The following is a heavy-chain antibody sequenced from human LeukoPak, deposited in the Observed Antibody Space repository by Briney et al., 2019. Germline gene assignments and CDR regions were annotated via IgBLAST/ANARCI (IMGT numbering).Heavy chain of an antibody. CDR1: GYTFTSYG. J-gene: IGHJ4*02. CDR3: ARGLPGTTITGSFDY. D-gene: IGHD5-24*01. V-gene: IGHV1-18*01. CDR2: ISAYNGNT. Sequence: ASVKVSCKASGYTFTSYGISWVRQAPGQGLEWMGWISAYNGNTNYAQKFQGRVTVTRDTSISTAYMELSSLRPDDTAVYYCARGLPGTTITGSFDYWGQGTLVTVSS.